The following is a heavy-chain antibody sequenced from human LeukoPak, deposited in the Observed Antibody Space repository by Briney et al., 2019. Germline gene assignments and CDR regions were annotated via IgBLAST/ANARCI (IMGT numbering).Heavy chain of an antibody. D-gene: IGHD6-19*01. Sequence: PGGSLRLSCAASGFTFSSYGMHWVRQAPGKGLEWVAVIWYDGSNKYYADSVKGRFTISRDNSKNTLFLQMNSLRAEDTAVYYCANAAGCSPGDYWGQGTLVTVSS. CDR1: GFTFSSYG. CDR2: IWYDGSNK. J-gene: IGHJ4*02. V-gene: IGHV3-33*06. CDR3: ANAAGCSPGDY.